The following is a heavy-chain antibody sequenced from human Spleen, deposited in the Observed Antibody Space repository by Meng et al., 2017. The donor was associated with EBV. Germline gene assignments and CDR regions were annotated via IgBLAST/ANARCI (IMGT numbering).Heavy chain of an antibody. D-gene: IGHD1-26*01. J-gene: IGHJ4*02. CDR1: GYTFTNYD. V-gene: IGHV1-8*01. CDR2: MNPNSGNT. Sequence: VGLVQSGAEVKKPGASVRVSCKAFGYTFTNYDISWVRQAPGQGLEGMGWMNPNSGNTGYAQKFQGRVTMTRDTSMSTAYMELSDLRSDDTAVYYYMRRPPIVGPTSRAYWGQGTLVTVSS. CDR3: MRRPPIVGPTSRAY.